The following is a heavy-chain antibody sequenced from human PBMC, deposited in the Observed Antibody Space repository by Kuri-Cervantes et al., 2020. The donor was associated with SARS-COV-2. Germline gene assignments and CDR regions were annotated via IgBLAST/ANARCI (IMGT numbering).Heavy chain of an antibody. V-gene: IGHV3-7*01. CDR1: GFTFSSYW. CDR3: ARDMSKGQWLERGWFDP. CDR2: IKQDGSEK. D-gene: IGHD6-19*01. J-gene: IGHJ5*02. Sequence: GGSLRLSCAASGFTFSSYWMSWVRQAPGKGLGWVANIKQDGSEKYYVDSVKGRFTISRDNAKNSLYPQMNSLRAEDTAVYYCARDMSKGQWLERGWFDPWGQGTRVTVSS.